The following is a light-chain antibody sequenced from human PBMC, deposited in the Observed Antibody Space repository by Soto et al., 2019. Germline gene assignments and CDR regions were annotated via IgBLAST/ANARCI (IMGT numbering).Light chain of an antibody. V-gene: IGKV1-5*03. CDR2: KAS. Sequence: DIQMTQSPATLAASVGDRVSLTCRASQSIDTWLAWYQQKPGKAPNLLIYKASRLESGVPSRFSGSGSGTDFTLTISRLEPEDFAVYYCQQYGSSPRTFGQGTKVDI. J-gene: IGKJ1*01. CDR1: QSIDTW. CDR3: QQYGSSPRT.